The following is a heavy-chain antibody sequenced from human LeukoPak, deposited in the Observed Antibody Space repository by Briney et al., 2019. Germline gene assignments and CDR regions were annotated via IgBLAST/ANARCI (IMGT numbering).Heavy chain of an antibody. J-gene: IGHJ5*02. V-gene: IGHV4-4*07. Sequence: SETLSLTCTVSGGSISSYYWSRIRQPAGKGLELIGRIYTSGTTNYNPSLKSRVTMSVDTSKNQFSLKLSSVTAADTAVYYCARAPTGTGGWNWFDPWAREPWSPSPQ. CDR3: ARAPTGTGGWNWFDP. D-gene: IGHD1-1*01. CDR2: IYTSGTT. CDR1: GGSISSYY.